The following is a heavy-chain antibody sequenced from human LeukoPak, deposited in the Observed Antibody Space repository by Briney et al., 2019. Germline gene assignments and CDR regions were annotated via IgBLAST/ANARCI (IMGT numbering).Heavy chain of an antibody. CDR1: GFDLSPYT. CDR2: ISSTSTYM. CDR3: ARRVTTFLS. V-gene: IGHV3-21*01. Sequence: KPGGSLRLSCSASGFDLSPYTMNWVRQAPGKGLEWVASISSTSTYMYYGDSLKGRFTISRDNAKNTLYLQLDSLRAEDTATYYCARRVTTFLSWGQGTWVILSS. D-gene: IGHD4-17*01. J-gene: IGHJ4*02.